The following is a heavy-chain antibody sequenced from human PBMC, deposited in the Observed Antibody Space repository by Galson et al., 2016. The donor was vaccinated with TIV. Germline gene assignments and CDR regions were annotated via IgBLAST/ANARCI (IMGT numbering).Heavy chain of an antibody. D-gene: IGHD3-22*01. J-gene: IGHJ4*02. V-gene: IGHV1-2*06. CDR1: GYMFTAYF. CDR2: INPNSGAT. Sequence: SVKVSCKASGYMFTAYFIHWVRQAPGQGLEWMGRINPNSGATDYAQKFQGRVTMTRDTSISTAYMELSRLTYDDTAMYYCARSYYYDSSAYYFDYWGQGTLVTVSS. CDR3: ARSYYYDSSAYYFDY.